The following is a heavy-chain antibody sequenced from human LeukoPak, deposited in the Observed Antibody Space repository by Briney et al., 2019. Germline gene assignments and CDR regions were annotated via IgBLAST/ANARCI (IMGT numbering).Heavy chain of an antibody. J-gene: IGHJ4*02. Sequence: GRSLRLSCAASGFTFSTYTMHWVRQAPGKGLEWVALIWYDGSNKYYADSVKGRFTISRDNSKNTLYLQMNSLGVEDTAVYFCARDKGYTYGHGVDYWGQGTLVTVSS. V-gene: IGHV3-33*01. CDR3: ARDKGYTYGHGVDY. D-gene: IGHD5-18*01. CDR1: GFTFSTYT. CDR2: IWYDGSNK.